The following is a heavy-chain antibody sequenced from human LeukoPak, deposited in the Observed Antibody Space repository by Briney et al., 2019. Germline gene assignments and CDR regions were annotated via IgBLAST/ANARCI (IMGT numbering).Heavy chain of an antibody. D-gene: IGHD2-2*01. Sequence: PGGSLRLSCAASGFTFSNYNMNWVRQAPGKGLEWLSYISSSSGTIYYADSVKGRFTISRDNAKNSLYLQMNSLRVEDTAVYYCARGDGVPAASDYWGQGTLVTVSS. CDR2: ISSSSGTI. V-gene: IGHV3-48*01. CDR1: GFTFSNYN. CDR3: ARGDGVPAASDY. J-gene: IGHJ4*02.